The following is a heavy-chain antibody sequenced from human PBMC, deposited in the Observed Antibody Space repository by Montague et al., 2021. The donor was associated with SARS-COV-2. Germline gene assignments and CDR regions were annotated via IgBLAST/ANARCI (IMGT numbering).Heavy chain of an antibody. D-gene: IGHD6-19*01. CDR2: IYDTAST. J-gene: IGHJ4*02. CDR1: GASIVNTDC. V-gene: IGHV4-4*01. CDR3: MRAGGYVNRPPV. Sequence: PETLSLTCAVSGASIVNTDCWSWVRQPPGKGLEWIGEIYDTASTNYNPSPKSRVTMSVDKFNNQVSLQLKYLTAADTTVYFCMRAGGYVNRPPVWGQGALVIVSS.